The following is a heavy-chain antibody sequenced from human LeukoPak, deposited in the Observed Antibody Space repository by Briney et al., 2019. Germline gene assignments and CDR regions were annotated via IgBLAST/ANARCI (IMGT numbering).Heavy chain of an antibody. J-gene: IGHJ6*03. D-gene: IGHD3-10*01. CDR1: GFTFSSYW. Sequence: GGSLRLSCAASGFTFSSYWMHWVRQAPGKGLVWVSRINSDGSSTSYADSVKGRFTISRDNAKNTLYLQMNSLRAEDTAVYYCARRFGRKFGERFYYYHYMDVWGKGTTVTISS. CDR3: ARRFGRKFGERFYYYHYMDV. CDR2: INSDGSST. V-gene: IGHV3-74*01.